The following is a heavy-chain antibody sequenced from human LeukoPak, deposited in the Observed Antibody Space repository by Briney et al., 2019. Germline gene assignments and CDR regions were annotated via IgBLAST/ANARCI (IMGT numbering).Heavy chain of an antibody. V-gene: IGHV4-39*07. J-gene: IGHJ5*02. CDR3: ARGHGDLGWFDP. CDR1: GGPVTSSSYY. D-gene: IGHD4-17*01. CDR2: VSYSGRT. Sequence: SETLSLTCTVSGGPVTSSSYYWGWIRQPPGKGLEWIGSVSYSGRTDYNPSLKSRLTISVDTSQSHFSLNLSSVTAADTAVYYCARGHGDLGWFDPWGQGTLVTVSS.